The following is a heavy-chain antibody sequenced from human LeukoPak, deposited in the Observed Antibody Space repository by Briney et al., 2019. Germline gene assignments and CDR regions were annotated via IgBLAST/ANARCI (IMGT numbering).Heavy chain of an antibody. CDR3: ARDEKNWFEY. V-gene: IGHV4-59*12. CDR1: GGSISSYY. J-gene: IGHJ5*01. CDR2: LYNSGNT. Sequence: SETLSLTCSVSGGSISSYYWSWIREPPGKGLEWIGYLYNSGNTNYNPSLKSRVTISVDTSKNQFSLSLSSVTAADTAVYYCARDEKNWFEYWGQGTLVTVSS.